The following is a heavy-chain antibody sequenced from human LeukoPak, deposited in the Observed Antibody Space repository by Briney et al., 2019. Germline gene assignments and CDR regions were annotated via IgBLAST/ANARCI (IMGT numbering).Heavy chain of an antibody. D-gene: IGHD1-26*01. V-gene: IGHV1-24*01. J-gene: IGHJ3*02. CDR2: FDPEDGEA. Sequence: ASVKVSCKVYGYTLTELSMHWVRQAPGTGLEWMGNFDPEDGEAIYAQKFQGRVTVTEDTSTDTAYIELTSLTSEDTAVYYCATYSPLSRATTAIVMWTAFDIWGQGTMVTVSS. CDR3: ATYSPLSRATTAIVMWTAFDI. CDR1: GYTLTELS.